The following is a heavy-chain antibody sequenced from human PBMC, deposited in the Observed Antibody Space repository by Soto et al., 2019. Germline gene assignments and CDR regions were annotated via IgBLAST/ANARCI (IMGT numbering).Heavy chain of an antibody. Sequence: QVQLVQSGAEVKKLGSSVKVSCKDSGGTFSTYSMFWVRQAPGQGLEWMGRIIPMLGITNHAQRFQDRVTITADKSTATAHMELSSLRSEDTALYHCTIGSWSGEVFDIWGQGTMVTVSS. CDR2: IIPMLGIT. V-gene: IGHV1-69*02. CDR3: TIGSWSGEVFDI. CDR1: GGTFSTYS. J-gene: IGHJ3*02. D-gene: IGHD2-21*01.